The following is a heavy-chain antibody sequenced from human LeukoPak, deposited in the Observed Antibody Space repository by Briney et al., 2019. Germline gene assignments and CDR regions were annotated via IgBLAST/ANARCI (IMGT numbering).Heavy chain of an antibody. J-gene: IGHJ4*02. CDR1: GFTFSSYA. D-gene: IGHD6-19*01. CDR2: ISGSGGST. Sequence: GGSLRLSCAASGFTFSSYAMSWVRQAPGKGLEWVSAISGSGGSTYYADSVKGRFTISRDNSKNTLYLQMNSLRAEDTAVYYCAKYLVGYSSGSTPFDYWGQGTLVTVSS. CDR3: AKYLVGYSSGSTPFDY. V-gene: IGHV3-23*01.